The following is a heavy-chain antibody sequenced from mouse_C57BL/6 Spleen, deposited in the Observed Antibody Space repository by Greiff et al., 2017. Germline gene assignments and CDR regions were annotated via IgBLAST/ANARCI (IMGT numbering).Heavy chain of an antibody. Sequence: VQLQQPGAELVKPGASVKLSCKASGYTFTNYWMHWVKPRPGQGLEWIGMIHPNSGSTNYNENFKSKATLTVDKASSTAYMQLSSLTSEDSAVYFCARERDFSMCGWGQVASVTVAS. CDR2: IHPNSGST. D-gene: IGHD2-3*01. J-gene: IGHJ4*01. CDR3: ARERDFSMCG. V-gene: IGHV1-64*01. CDR1: GYTFTNYW.